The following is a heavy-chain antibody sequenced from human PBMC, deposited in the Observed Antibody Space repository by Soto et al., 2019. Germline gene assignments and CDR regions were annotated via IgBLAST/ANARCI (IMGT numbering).Heavy chain of an antibody. J-gene: IGHJ5*02. Sequence: QLQLQESGPGLVKPSETLSLTCTVSGGSISSRGYYWGWIRQPPGKGLEWIGTIHYSGSTYYNPSLKSRVTISVATSTNQFSLKLSSVTAADTAVYYCATSNWFDPWGQGTLVTVSS. CDR1: GGSISSRGYY. V-gene: IGHV4-39*01. CDR2: IHYSGST. CDR3: ATSNWFDP.